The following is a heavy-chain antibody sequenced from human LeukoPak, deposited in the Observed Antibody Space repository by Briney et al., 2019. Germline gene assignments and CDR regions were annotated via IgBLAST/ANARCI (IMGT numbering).Heavy chain of an antibody. CDR2: INHSGST. CDR3: ARVGGTNYYYYGMDV. D-gene: IGHD1-7*01. J-gene: IGHJ6*02. Sequence: PSETLSLTCAVDDESFSGHYWSWIRQPPGKGLEWIGEINHSGSTNFNPSLKSRVTISVDTSKNQFSLKLSSVTAADTAVYYCARVGGTNYYYYGMDVWGQGTTVTVSS. CDR1: DESFSGHY. V-gene: IGHV4-34*01.